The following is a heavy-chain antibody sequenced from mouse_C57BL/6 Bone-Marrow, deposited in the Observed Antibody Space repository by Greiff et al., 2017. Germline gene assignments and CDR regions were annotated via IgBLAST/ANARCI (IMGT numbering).Heavy chain of an antibody. Sequence: EVKLVESGAELVRPGASVKLSCTASGFNIKDYYMHWVKQRPEQGLEWIGRLAPEDGDTESAPKFPGKATMPADTSSNTAYLQLSSLTSEDTAVXYWTTCDGNYAGVAYWGQGTLVTVAA. J-gene: IGHJ3*01. CDR2: LAPEDGDT. V-gene: IGHV14-1*01. CDR1: GFNIKDYY. D-gene: IGHD2-1*01. CDR3: TTCDGNYAGVAY.